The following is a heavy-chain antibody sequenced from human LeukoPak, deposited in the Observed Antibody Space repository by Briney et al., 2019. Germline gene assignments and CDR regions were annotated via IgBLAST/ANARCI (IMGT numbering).Heavy chain of an antibody. Sequence: SSETLSLTCTVSGGSISSSSYYWGWIRQPPGKGLEWIGRIYTSGSTNYNPSLKSRVTMSVDTSKNQFSLKLSSVTAADTAVYYCARTVRVGATMGAFDIWGQGTMVTVSS. CDR2: IYTSGST. D-gene: IGHD1-26*01. J-gene: IGHJ3*02. CDR1: GGSISSSSYY. V-gene: IGHV4-39*07. CDR3: ARTVRVGATMGAFDI.